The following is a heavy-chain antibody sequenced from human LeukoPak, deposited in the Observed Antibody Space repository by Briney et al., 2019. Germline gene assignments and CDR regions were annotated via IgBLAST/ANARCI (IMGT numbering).Heavy chain of an antibody. Sequence: GGSLRLSCAASGFTFRSYWMSWVRQAPGKGLEWVATINQDVSQIKYVDSVKGRFTISRDNAKNSLHLQMNSLRAEDTAVYYCAKLGYNSWDFDYWGQGTVVTVSS. CDR3: AKLGYNSWDFDY. CDR1: GFTFRSYW. J-gene: IGHJ4*02. CDR2: INQDVSQI. D-gene: IGHD6-13*01. V-gene: IGHV3-7*01.